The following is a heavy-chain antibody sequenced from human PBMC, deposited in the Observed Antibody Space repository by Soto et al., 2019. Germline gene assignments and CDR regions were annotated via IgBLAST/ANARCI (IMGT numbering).Heavy chain of an antibody. CDR3: ALNSRYCSGASCYYSWFDP. D-gene: IGHD2-2*01. CDR1: GYTFTSYD. J-gene: IGHJ5*02. V-gene: IGHV1-2*04. Sequence: ASVKVSCKASGYTFTSYDINWVRQATGQGLEWMGWINPNSGDTNYAQKFQGWVTMTRDTSISTAYMELSRLKSDDTAVYYCALNSRYCSGASCYYSWFDPWGQGTLVTVSS. CDR2: INPNSGDT.